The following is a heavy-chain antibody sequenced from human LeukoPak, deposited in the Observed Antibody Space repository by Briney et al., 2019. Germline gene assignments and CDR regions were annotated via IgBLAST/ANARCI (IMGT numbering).Heavy chain of an antibody. Sequence: PGGSLRLSCAASGFTFNNYEMNWVRQAPGKGLEWVLYISSSGSTIHYADSVKGRFTISRDNAKNSLYLQMNSLRVEDTAVYYCARGGTCSTTSCRGQNWFDPWGQGTLVTVSS. J-gene: IGHJ5*02. CDR1: GFTFNNYE. CDR3: ARGGTCSTTSCRGQNWFDP. D-gene: IGHD2-2*01. CDR2: ISSSGSTI. V-gene: IGHV3-48*03.